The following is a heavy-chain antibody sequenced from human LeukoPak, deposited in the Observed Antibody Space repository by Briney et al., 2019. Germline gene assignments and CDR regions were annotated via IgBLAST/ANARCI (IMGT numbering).Heavy chain of an antibody. D-gene: IGHD1-26*01. CDR2: IKSDGTAT. CDR1: GLTFSGAW. V-gene: IGHV3-74*01. Sequence: PGGSLRLSXAASGLTFSGAWMHWVRQTPGKGVVWISRIKSDGTATYADSVRGRFTISRDNAKNTLYLQMNNLRADDTGIYYCARDGSYKLDYWGQGALVTVSS. CDR3: ARDGSYKLDY. J-gene: IGHJ4*02.